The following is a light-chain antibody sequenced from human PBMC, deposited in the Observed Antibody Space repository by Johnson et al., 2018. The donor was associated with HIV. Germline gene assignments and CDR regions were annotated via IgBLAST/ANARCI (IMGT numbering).Light chain of an antibody. V-gene: IGLV1-51*01. Sequence: QSVLTQPPSVSAAPGQKVTISCSGSNSNIGNNYISWYQQLPRTAPKLLIYDTYKRPSGIPDRFSASKSGTSATLGITGLQTGDEADYYCGTWDSSLNAYVFVTGTKVTVL. CDR3: GTWDSSLNAYV. CDR1: NSNIGNNY. CDR2: DTY. J-gene: IGLJ1*01.